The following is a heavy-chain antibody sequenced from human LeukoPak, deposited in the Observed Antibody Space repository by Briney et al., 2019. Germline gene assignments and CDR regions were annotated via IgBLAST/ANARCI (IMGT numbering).Heavy chain of an antibody. V-gene: IGHV4-34*01. CDR2: INHSGST. Sequence: SETLSLTCAVYGGSFSGYYWSWIRQPPGKGLEWIGEINHSGSTNYNPSLKSRVTISVDTSKNQFSLKLSSVTAADTAVYYCARGLTLTYYYGVDVWGQGTTVTVSS. CDR1: GGSFSGYY. J-gene: IGHJ6*02. D-gene: IGHD3-9*01. CDR3: ARGLTLTYYYGVDV.